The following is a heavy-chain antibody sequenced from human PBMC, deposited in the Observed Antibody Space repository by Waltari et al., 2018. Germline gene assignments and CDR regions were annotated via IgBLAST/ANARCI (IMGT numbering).Heavy chain of an antibody. J-gene: IGHJ5*02. CDR1: GGSISSSSYY. V-gene: IGHV4-39*01. CDR2: IYYSGST. D-gene: IGHD4-17*01. CDR3: ARYYGDYNWFDP. Sequence: QLQLQESGPGLVKPSETLSLTCTVSGGSISSSSYYWGWIRQPPGKGLEWIGSIYYSGSTYYNPSLKRRVTISVDTSKNQFSLKLSSVTAADTAVYYCARYYGDYNWFDPWGQGTLVTVSS.